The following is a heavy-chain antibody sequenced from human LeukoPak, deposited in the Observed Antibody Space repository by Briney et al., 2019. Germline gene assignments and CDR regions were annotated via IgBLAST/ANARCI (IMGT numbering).Heavy chain of an antibody. CDR2: LSTSSSYI. CDR1: GFSFSSYN. V-gene: IGHV3-21*01. D-gene: IGHD4-17*01. CDR3: ARSRRDGDYLFNAFDI. J-gene: IGHJ3*02. Sequence: GGSLRLSCAASGFSFSSYNLNWVRQAPGKGLEWVSSLSTSSSYIYYADSVKGRFTVSRDNARNSLELQMNGLRAEDTAVYYCARSRRDGDYLFNAFDIWGQGTMVTVSS.